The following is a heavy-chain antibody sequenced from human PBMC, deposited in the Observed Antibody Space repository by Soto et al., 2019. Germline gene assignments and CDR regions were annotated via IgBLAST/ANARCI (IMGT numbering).Heavy chain of an antibody. CDR1: GGSFSGYY. CDR3: ARVGVYCSGGSCYSTSRSYYYYMDV. D-gene: IGHD2-15*01. CDR2: INHSGST. V-gene: IGHV4-34*01. Sequence: QVQLQQWGAGLLKPSETLSLTCAVYGGSFSGYYWSWIRQPPGKGLEWIGEINHSGSTNYNPSLKSRLTISVDTSKNQFSLKLSSVTAADTAVYYCARVGVYCSGGSCYSTSRSYYYYMDVWGKGTTVTVSS. J-gene: IGHJ6*03.